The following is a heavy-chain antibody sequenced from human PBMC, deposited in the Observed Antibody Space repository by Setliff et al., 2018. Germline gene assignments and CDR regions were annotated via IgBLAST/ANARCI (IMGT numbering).Heavy chain of an antibody. Sequence: GSLRLSCVVSGFSFSNYGMTWVRQAPGKGLEWISYISTSSGTRYYADSVKGRFTISRDNSRNTLFLQMNSLRTEDTAVYYCAKDTHYYASSGYYCFDYWGQGTLVTVSS. CDR3: AKDTHYYASSGYYCFDY. CDR1: GFSFSNYG. D-gene: IGHD3-22*01. CDR2: ISTSSGTR. J-gene: IGHJ4*02. V-gene: IGHV3-48*01.